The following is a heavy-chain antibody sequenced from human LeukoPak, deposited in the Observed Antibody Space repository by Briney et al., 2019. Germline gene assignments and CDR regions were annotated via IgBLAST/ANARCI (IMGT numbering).Heavy chain of an antibody. CDR2: IIPIFGTA. D-gene: IGHD3-3*01. J-gene: IGHJ6*02. V-gene: IGHV1-69*01. CDR3: ARGETPTISGVVITTYYYGMDV. CDR1: GGTFSSYA. Sequence: GSSVKVSCKASGGTFSSYAISWVRQAPGQGLEWMGGIIPIFGTANYAQKFQGRVTITADESTSTAYMELSSLRSEDTAVYYCARGETPTISGVVITTYYYGMDVWGQGTTVTVSS.